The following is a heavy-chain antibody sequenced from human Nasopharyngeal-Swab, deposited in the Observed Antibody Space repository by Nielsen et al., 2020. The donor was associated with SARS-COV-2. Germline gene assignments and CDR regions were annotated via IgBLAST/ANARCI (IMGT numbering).Heavy chain of an antibody. J-gene: IGHJ3*02. V-gene: IGHV3-13*05. CDR1: GFTFSSYD. CDR3: AWARSVAGTGDDAFDI. D-gene: IGHD6-19*01. Sequence: GESLKISCAASGFTFSSYDMHWVRQATGKGLEWVSAIGTAGDPYYPGSVKGRFTISRENAKNSLYLQMNSLRAGDTAVYYCAWARSVAGTGDDAFDIWGQGTMVTVSS. CDR2: IGTAGDP.